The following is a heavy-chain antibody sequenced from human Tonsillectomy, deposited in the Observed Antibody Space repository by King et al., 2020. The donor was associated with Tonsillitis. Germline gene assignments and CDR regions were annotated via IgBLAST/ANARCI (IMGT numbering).Heavy chain of an antibody. CDR1: GFTFSYYS. Sequence: VQLVESGGGLVQPGGSLRLSCAASGFTFSYYSMNWVRQAPGKGLEWVSYISSSSSTIYYAASVKGRFTISRDNAKNSLYLQMNGLRDEDTAVYYCARDMDYYDSSGYYLPYYFDYWGQGTPVTVSS. D-gene: IGHD3-22*01. CDR2: ISSSSSTI. CDR3: ARDMDYYDSSGYYLPYYFDY. J-gene: IGHJ4*02. V-gene: IGHV3-48*02.